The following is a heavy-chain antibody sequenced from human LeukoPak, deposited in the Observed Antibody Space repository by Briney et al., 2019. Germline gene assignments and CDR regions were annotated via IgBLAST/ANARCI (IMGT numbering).Heavy chain of an antibody. V-gene: IGHV3-66*01. CDR3: ARDGSGSSRLYYYYGMDV. CDR1: GFTVSSNY. J-gene: IGHJ6*02. CDR2: IYSGGST. Sequence: GGSLRLSCAASGFTVSSNYMSWVRQAPGKGLEWVSVIYSGGSTYYADSVKGRFTISRDNSKNTLYLQMNSLRAEDTAVYYCARDGSGSSRLYYYYGMDVWGQGTTVTVSS. D-gene: IGHD6-13*01.